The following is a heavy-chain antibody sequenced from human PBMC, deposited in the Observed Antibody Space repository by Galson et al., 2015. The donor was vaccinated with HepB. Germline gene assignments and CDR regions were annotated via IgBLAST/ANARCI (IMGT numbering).Heavy chain of an antibody. V-gene: IGHV3-53*04. CDR3: ASTYKQQLVRLPQLAFDI. Sequence: SLRLSCAASGFTVSSNYMSWVRQAPGKGLEWVSVIYSGGSTYYADSVKGRFTISRHNSKNTLYLQMNSLRAEDTAVYYCASTYKQQLVRLPQLAFDIWGQGTMVTVSS. D-gene: IGHD6-13*01. CDR1: GFTVSSNY. J-gene: IGHJ3*02. CDR2: IYSGGST.